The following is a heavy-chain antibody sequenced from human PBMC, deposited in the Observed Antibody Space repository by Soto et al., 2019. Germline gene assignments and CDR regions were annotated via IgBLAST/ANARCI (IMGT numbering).Heavy chain of an antibody. Sequence: PXVSLRLSCAASGFTFSSYGMHWVRQAPGKGLEWVAVISYDGSNKYYADSVKGRFTISRDNSKNTLYLQMNSLRAEDTAVYYCAKDIVGATPLTPDYWGQGTLVTVS. CDR1: GFTFSSYG. CDR3: AKDIVGATPLTPDY. V-gene: IGHV3-30*18. CDR2: ISYDGSNK. J-gene: IGHJ4*02. D-gene: IGHD1-26*01.